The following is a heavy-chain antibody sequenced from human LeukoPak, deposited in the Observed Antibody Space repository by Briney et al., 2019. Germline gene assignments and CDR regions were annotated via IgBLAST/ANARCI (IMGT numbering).Heavy chain of an antibody. CDR2: IFYSGST. J-gene: IGHJ3*02. V-gene: IGHV4-39*07. CDR3: ARDGIYYDGRGYSPSAPI. D-gene: IGHD3-22*01. CDR1: GGSISRSDYY. Sequence: SETLSLTCTVSGGSISRSDYYWGWIRQPPGKGLEWIGSIFYSGSTYYNASLKSRVTISVDTSKNQFSLKMTSVTAADTAVYYCARDGIYYDGRGYSPSAPIWDQGTMVTVSS.